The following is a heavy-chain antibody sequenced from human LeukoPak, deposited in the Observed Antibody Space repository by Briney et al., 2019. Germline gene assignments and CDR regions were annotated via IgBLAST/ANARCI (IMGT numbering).Heavy chain of an antibody. D-gene: IGHD3-3*01. CDR1: GGSFSGYY. CDR2: INHSGST. V-gene: IGHV4-34*01. Sequence: SETLSLTCAVYGGSFSGYYWSWIRQPLGKGLEWIGEINHSGSTNYNPSLKSRVTISVDTSKNQFSLKLSSVTAADTAVYYCARRLPYVLRFLEWLSTSHAFDIWGQGTMVTVSS. CDR3: ARRLPYVLRFLEWLSTSHAFDI. J-gene: IGHJ3*02.